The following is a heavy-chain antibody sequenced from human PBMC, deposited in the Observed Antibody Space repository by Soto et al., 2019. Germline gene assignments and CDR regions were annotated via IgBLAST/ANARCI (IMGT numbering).Heavy chain of an antibody. CDR1: GGSISSSSYF. Sequence: QLQLQESGPGLVKPSETLSLTCTVPGGSISSSSYFWGWIRQSPGKGLEWIGSIYYDGSTFYNPSLKSRVTIFVDTSKNQFSLNLSSVTAADTAVFYCARHSATVIMTDTGFDSWGQGTLVTVSA. CDR2: IYYDGST. CDR3: ARHSATVIMTDTGFDS. J-gene: IGHJ4*02. D-gene: IGHD3-3*01. V-gene: IGHV4-39*01.